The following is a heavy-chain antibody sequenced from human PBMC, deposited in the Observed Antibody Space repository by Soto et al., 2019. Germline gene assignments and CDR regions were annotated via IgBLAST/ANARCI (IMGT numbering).Heavy chain of an antibody. CDR2: ISGDGTNT. V-gene: IGHV3-74*01. Sequence: EVQLVQSGGGLVQPGGSLRLSCAASGFAFSSYCLHWVRQPPGKGLMIVSRISGDGTNTAYPTSVKGRFTISRDNAKNMVYLQMDSLKAEDTAVYYWARDGGYGTPFDYWGQGALVTVSS. CDR1: GFAFSSYC. D-gene: IGHD5-12*01. J-gene: IGHJ4*02. CDR3: ARDGGYGTPFDY.